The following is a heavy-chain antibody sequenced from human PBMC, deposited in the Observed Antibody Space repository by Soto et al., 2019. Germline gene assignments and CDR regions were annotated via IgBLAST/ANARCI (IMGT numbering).Heavy chain of an antibody. D-gene: IGHD1-26*01. CDR2: INPYNGNT. Sequence: GASVKVSCKASAYTFTSYGITWVRQAPGQGLEWMGWINPYNGNTNYAQKLQGRVTMTTDTSTSTAYMELRSLRSDDTAVYYCARDPVGGNWFDPWGQGTLVTVSS. CDR3: ARDPVGGNWFDP. CDR1: AYTFTSYG. V-gene: IGHV1-18*04. J-gene: IGHJ5*02.